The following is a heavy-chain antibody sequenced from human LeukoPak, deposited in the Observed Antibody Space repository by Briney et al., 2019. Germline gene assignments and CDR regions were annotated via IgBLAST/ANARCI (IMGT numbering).Heavy chain of an antibody. V-gene: IGHV4-34*01. Sequence: SETLSLTCAVYGGSFSGYYWSWIRQPPGKGLEWIGEINHSGSTNYNPSLKSRVTISVDTSKNQFSLKLSSVTAADTAVYYCARNTAMAPFDYWGQGTLVTVSS. CDR1: GGSFSGYY. J-gene: IGHJ4*02. CDR3: ARNTAMAPFDY. D-gene: IGHD5-18*01. CDR2: INHSGST.